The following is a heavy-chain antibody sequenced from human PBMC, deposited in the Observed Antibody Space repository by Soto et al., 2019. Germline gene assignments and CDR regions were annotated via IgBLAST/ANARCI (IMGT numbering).Heavy chain of an antibody. CDR2: IDPSDSYT. CDR1: GYSFTSYW. CDR3: ARTTRNYDFWSGVGGWYFDL. V-gene: IGHV5-10-1*03. J-gene: IGHJ2*01. Sequence: EVQLVQSGAEVKKPGESLRISCKGSGYSFTSYWISWVRQMPGKGLEWMGRIDPSDSYTNYSPSFQGHVTISADKSISTAYLQWSSLKASDTAMYYCARTTRNYDFWSGVGGWYFDLWGRGTLVTVSS. D-gene: IGHD3-3*01.